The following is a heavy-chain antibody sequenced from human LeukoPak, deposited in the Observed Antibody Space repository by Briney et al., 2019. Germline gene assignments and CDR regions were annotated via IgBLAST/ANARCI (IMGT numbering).Heavy chain of an antibody. D-gene: IGHD1-26*01. J-gene: IGHJ4*02. Sequence: GGSLSPARLASAFTFTNPWISWVRQAPRNGLEWVGRIKSKTDGGTTDYAAPVKGRFTISRDDSKNTLYLQMNSLKTEDTAVYYCTTLGNYWGQGTLVTVSS. CDR2: IKSKTDGGTT. CDR3: TTLGNY. CDR1: AFTFTNPW. V-gene: IGHV3-15*01.